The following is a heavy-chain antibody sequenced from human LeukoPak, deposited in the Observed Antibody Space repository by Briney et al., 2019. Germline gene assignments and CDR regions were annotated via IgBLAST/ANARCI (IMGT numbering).Heavy chain of an antibody. Sequence: SGTLSLTRAVSGDSISSSNWWTWVRQPPGKGLEWIGEIYHSGSTNYNPSLKSRVTMSLDKSKNQFSLKLTSVTAADTAVYYCAREAAGQWFDPWGQGTLVTVSS. V-gene: IGHV4-4*02. CDR3: AREAAGQWFDP. J-gene: IGHJ5*02. CDR1: GDSISSSNW. CDR2: IYHSGST. D-gene: IGHD6-25*01.